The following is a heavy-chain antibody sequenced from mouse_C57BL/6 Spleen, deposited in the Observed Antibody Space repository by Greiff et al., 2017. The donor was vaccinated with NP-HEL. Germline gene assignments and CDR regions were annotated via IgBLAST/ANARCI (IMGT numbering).Heavy chain of an antibody. CDR1: GYTFTDYN. V-gene: IGHV1-22*01. D-gene: IGHD2-3*01. Sequence: VQLKESGPELVKPGASVKMSCKASGYTFTDYNMHWVKQSHGKSLEWIGYINPNNGGTSYNQKFKGKATLTVNKSSSTAYMELRSLTSEDSAVYYCARGGYDGYSLYYFDYWGQGTTLTVSS. CDR2: INPNNGGT. CDR3: ARGGYDGYSLYYFDY. J-gene: IGHJ2*01.